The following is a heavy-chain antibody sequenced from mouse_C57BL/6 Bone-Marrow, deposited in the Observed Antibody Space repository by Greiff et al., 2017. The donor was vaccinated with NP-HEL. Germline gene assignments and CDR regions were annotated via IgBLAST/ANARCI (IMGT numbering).Heavy chain of an antibody. CDR2: ISNLAYSI. Sequence: EVQLVESGGGLVQPGGSLKLSCAASGFTFSDYGMAWVRQAPRKGPEWVAFISNLAYSIYYADTVTGRFTISRENAKNTLYLEMSSLMSEDTAMYYCARHEYDGYYHYYAMDYWGQGTSVTVSS. J-gene: IGHJ4*01. V-gene: IGHV5-15*01. CDR1: GFTFSDYG. D-gene: IGHD2-3*01. CDR3: ARHEYDGYYHYYAMDY.